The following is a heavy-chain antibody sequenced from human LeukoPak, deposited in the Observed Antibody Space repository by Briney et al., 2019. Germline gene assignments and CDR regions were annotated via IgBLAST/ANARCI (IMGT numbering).Heavy chain of an antibody. V-gene: IGHV4-39*01. CDR1: GGSISSSSYY. D-gene: IGHD6-13*01. J-gene: IGHJ4*02. Sequence: SETLSLTCTVSGGSISSSSYYWGWIRQPPGKGLEWIGSIYYSGSTYYNPSLKSRVTISVDTSKNQFSLKLSSVTAADTAVYYCARAYSSRASDCWGQGTLATVSS. CDR2: IYYSGST. CDR3: ARAYSSRASDC.